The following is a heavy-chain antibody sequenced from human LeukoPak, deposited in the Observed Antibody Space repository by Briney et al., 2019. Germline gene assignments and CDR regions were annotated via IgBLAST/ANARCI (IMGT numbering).Heavy chain of an antibody. CDR1: GFTFDDYA. CDR3: AKSPTTVTTTTTFDY. CDR2: ISWNSGSI. J-gene: IGHJ4*02. D-gene: IGHD4-17*01. Sequence: GRSLRLSFAASGFTFDDYAMHWVRQAPGKGLEWVSGISWNSGSIGYADSVKGRFTISRDNAKNSLYLQMNSLRAEDTALYYCAKSPTTVTTTTTFDYWGQGTLVTVSS. V-gene: IGHV3-9*01.